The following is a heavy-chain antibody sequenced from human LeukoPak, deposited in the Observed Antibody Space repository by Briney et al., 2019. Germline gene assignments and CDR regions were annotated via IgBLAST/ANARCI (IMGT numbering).Heavy chain of an antibody. CDR2: ISYSGST. J-gene: IGHJ6*02. Sequence: SETLSLTCTVSGGSISCYYWSWIRPPPGKGLEWIAYISYSGSTNYNPSLKSRVAISVDTSKNQFSLKLNSVTAADTAVYYCARVKVRPEVYYYYGMDVWGQGTTVTVSS. CDR1: GGSISCYY. V-gene: IGHV4-59*01. CDR3: ARVKVRPEVYYYYGMDV.